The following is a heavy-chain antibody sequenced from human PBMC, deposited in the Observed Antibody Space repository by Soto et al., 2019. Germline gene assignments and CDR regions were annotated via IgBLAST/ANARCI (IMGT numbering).Heavy chain of an antibody. CDR1: GFTFSSYG. D-gene: IGHD3-22*01. CDR2: ISYDGSNK. Sequence: QVQLVESGGGVDQPGRSLRLSCAASGFTFSSYGMHWVRQAPGKGLEWVAVISYDGSNKYYADSVKGRFTISRDNSKNTLYLQMNSLRAEDTAVYYCAKDLRSGYYYVNFQHWGQGTLVTVSS. CDR3: AKDLRSGYYYVNFQH. V-gene: IGHV3-30*18. J-gene: IGHJ1*01.